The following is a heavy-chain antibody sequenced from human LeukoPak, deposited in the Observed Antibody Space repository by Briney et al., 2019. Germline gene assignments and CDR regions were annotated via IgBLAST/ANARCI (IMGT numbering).Heavy chain of an antibody. D-gene: IGHD1-7*01. CDR2: INPSGGTT. J-gene: IGHJ3*02. CDR1: GYSFTSYY. CDR3: ASTITGTTYDAFDI. Sequence: GASVKVSCKASGYSFTSYYMNWVRQAPGQGLEWMGIINPSGGTTSYAQKFQGRVTVTRDTSTGTVYMELSSLRSEDTAVYYCASTITGTTYDAFDIWGQGAMVTVSS. V-gene: IGHV1-46*01.